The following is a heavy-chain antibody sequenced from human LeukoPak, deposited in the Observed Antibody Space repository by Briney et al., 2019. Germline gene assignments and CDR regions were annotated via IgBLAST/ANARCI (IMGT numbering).Heavy chain of an antibody. V-gene: IGHV3-30-3*01. Sequence: PGRSLRLSCAASGFTFSSYAMHWVRQAPGKGLEWVAVISYDGSNKYYADSVKGRFTISRDNSKNTLYLQMNSLRAEDTAVYYCARKGPEHLPTYFDHWGRGILVTVSS. CDR1: GFTFSSYA. CDR3: ARKGPEHLPTYFDH. D-gene: IGHD2-21*01. CDR2: ISYDGSNK. J-gene: IGHJ4*02.